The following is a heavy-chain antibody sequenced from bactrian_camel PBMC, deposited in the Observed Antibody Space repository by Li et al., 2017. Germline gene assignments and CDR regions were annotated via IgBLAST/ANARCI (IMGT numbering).Heavy chain of an antibody. D-gene: IGHD1*01. Sequence: HVQLVESGGGSVQAGESQRLSCAYSGDYYSRNCMKWFRQVPGKEREGVAARYTGDDKAYYADSVKGRFTISLNNAKNTVSLEMASLKPEDTAMYYCAADRMACLRSSVQSEAYTYWGRGTQVTVS. CDR3: AADRMACLRSSVQSEAYTY. J-gene: IGHJ4*01. CDR2: RYTGDDKA. V-gene: IGHV3S1*01. CDR1: GDYYSRNC.